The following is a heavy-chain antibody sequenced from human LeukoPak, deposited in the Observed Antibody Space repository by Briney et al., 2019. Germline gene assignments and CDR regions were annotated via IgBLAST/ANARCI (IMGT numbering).Heavy chain of an antibody. D-gene: IGHD3-22*01. CDR2: ISYDGSNK. V-gene: IGHV3-30*18. J-gene: IGHJ1*01. CDR1: GFIFSGYG. Sequence: GGSLRLSCAASGFIFSGYGMHWVRQAPGKGLEWVAVISYDGSNKYYADSVKGRFTISRDNSKNTLYLQMNSLRAEDTAVYYCAKDYYDSSGYLAEYFQHWGQGTLVTVSS. CDR3: AKDYYDSSGYLAEYFQH.